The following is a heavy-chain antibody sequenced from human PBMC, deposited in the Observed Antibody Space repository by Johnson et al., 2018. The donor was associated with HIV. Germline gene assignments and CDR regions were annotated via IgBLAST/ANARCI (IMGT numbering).Heavy chain of an antibody. J-gene: IGHJ3*02. Sequence: VESGGGLVQPGRSQRLSCAASGFTFDDYAMHWVRQAPGKGLEWVSGLSWNSGSIGYAASVKGRFTISRDNSKNTLYLQMNSLRAEETAVYYCARVDTAMTYDAFDIWGQGTMVTVSS. CDR1: GFTFDDYA. CDR3: ARVDTAMTYDAFDI. CDR2: LSWNSGSI. V-gene: IGHV3-9*01. D-gene: IGHD5-18*01.